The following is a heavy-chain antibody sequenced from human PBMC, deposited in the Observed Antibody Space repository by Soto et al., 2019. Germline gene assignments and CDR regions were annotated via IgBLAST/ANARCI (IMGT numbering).Heavy chain of an antibody. CDR2: ISAYNGNT. Sequence: ASVKVSCKASGYTFTSYGISWVRQAPGQGLEWMGWISAYNGNTSYAQKLQGRVTMTTDTSTSTAYMELRSLRSDDTAVYYCARAGIAAAGKNNWFDPWGQGTLVTVSS. CDR1: GYTFTSYG. D-gene: IGHD6-13*01. V-gene: IGHV1-18*01. J-gene: IGHJ5*02. CDR3: ARAGIAAAGKNNWFDP.